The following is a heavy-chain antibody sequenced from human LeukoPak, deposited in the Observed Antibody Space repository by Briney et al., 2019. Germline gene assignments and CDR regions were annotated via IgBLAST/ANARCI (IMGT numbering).Heavy chain of an antibody. CDR2: TSYSGSI. Sequence: PSETLSLTCTLSGGSVSSGDYYWSWIRQPPGKGLEWIGYTSYSGSINYNPSLKSRITISIDTSKNQFFLKFSSVTAADTAVYFCASGRGYSGSFFYYFDSWGQGTLATVSS. CDR1: GGSVSSGDYY. D-gene: IGHD1-26*01. CDR3: ASGRGYSGSFFYYFDS. J-gene: IGHJ4*02. V-gene: IGHV4-61*08.